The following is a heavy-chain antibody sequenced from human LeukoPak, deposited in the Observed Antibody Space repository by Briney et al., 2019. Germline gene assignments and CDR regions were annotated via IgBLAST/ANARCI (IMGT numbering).Heavy chain of an antibody. CDR3: ARHAFSDDAFDI. CDR1: GGSISSYY. V-gene: IGHV4-59*08. CDR2: IYYSGST. J-gene: IGHJ3*02. Sequence: PSETLSLTCTVSGGSISSYYWSWIRRPPGKGLEWIGYIYYSGSTNYNPSLKSRVTISVDTSKNQFSLKLSSVTAADTAVYYCARHAFSDDAFDIWGQGTMVTVSS.